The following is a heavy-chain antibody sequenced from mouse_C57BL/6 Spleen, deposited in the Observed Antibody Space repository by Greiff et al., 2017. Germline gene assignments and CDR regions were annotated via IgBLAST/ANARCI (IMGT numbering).Heavy chain of an antibody. V-gene: IGHV1-61*01. CDR2: IYPSDSET. J-gene: IGHJ4*01. CDR3: AKEEGNYAMDY. Sequence: QVQLQQPGAELVRPGSSVKLSCKASGYTFTSYWMDWVKQRPGQGLEWIGNIYPSDSETHYNQKFKDKATLTVDKSSSTAYMQLSSLTSEDSAVYYCAKEEGNYAMDYWGQGTSVTVSS. CDR1: GYTFTSYW.